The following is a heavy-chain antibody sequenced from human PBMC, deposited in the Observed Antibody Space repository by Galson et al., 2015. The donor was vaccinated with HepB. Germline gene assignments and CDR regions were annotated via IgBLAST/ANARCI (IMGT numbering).Heavy chain of an antibody. V-gene: IGHV3-33*01. Sequence: SLRLSCAASGFDFTNCGIHWVRQAPGQGLEWVAVMWSDGRNKLYADTVKGRVTIARDNSNNTLYLQMNSLEAEDTAVYYCAREEKDGSGPYLDYRGQGTPVTVSS. CDR3: AREEKDGSGPYLDY. J-gene: IGHJ4*02. CDR2: MWSDGRNK. D-gene: IGHD3-10*01. CDR1: GFDFTNCG.